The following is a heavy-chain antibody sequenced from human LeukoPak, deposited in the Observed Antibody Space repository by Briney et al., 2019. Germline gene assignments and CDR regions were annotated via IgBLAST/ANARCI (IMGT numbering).Heavy chain of an antibody. V-gene: IGHV4-38-2*02. CDR1: GYSISSGYY. CDR2: IYHSGST. Sequence: PSETLSLTCAVSGYSISSGYYWGWIRQPPGKGLEWIGSIYHSGSTYYNPSLKSRVTISVDTSKNQFSLKLSSVTAADTAVYYCAREIVVVPAAIRSDAFDIWGQGTMVTVSS. CDR3: AREIVVVPAAIRSDAFDI. D-gene: IGHD2-2*02. J-gene: IGHJ3*02.